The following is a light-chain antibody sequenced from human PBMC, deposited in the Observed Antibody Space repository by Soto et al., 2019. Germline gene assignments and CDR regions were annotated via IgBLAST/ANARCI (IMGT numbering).Light chain of an antibody. CDR1: TNDVGGYNY. CDR2: EVS. J-gene: IGLJ1*01. V-gene: IGLV2-14*01. CDR3: NSYTSSTTRPYV. Sequence: QSALTQPASVSGSPGQSITISCTGTTNDVGGYNYVSWYQQHPGKAPKLLIFEVSSRPSGVSNRFSGSKSGNTASLTISALQDEDEADYFCNSYTSSTTRPYVFGTGTKVTVL.